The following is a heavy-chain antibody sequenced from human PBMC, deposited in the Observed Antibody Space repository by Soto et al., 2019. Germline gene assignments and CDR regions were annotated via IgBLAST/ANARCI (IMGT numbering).Heavy chain of an antibody. CDR1: GIPVSSNY. Sequence: EVQLVESGGGLVQPGGSLRLSCVASGIPVSSNYMTWGRQAPGKALEWVSVLHSGGDTYYADSVKGRFTISRHDSTNTLFLQMNSLTAEDTAVYYWARDGPYYYASRMDVWGQGTTVTVSS. CDR3: ARDGPYYYASRMDV. V-gene: IGHV3-53*04. J-gene: IGHJ6*02. D-gene: IGHD3-10*01. CDR2: LHSGGDT.